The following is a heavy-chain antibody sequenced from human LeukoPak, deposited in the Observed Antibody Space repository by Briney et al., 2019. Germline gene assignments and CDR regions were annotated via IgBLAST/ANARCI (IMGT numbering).Heavy chain of an antibody. J-gene: IGHJ5*02. V-gene: IGHV4-59*01. CDR1: GGSISSYY. Sequence: NPSETLSLTCTVSGGSISSYYWSWIRQPPGKGLEWIGYIYYSGSTNYNPSLKSRVTISVDTSKNQFSLKLSSVTAADTAVYYCARAEYSSSLGDWFDPWGQGTLVTVSS. CDR3: ARAEYSSSLGDWFDP. CDR2: IYYSGST. D-gene: IGHD6-13*01.